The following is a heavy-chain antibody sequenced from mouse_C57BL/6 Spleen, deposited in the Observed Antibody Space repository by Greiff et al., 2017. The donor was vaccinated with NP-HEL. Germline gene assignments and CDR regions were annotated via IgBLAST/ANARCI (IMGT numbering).Heavy chain of an antibody. V-gene: IGHV5-17*01. CDR2: ISSGSSTI. J-gene: IGHJ3*01. D-gene: IGHD3-1*01. Sequence: SGMHWVRQAPEKGLEWVAYISSGSSTIYYADTVKGRFTISRDNAKNTLFLQMTSLRSEDTAMYYCARGGYPAWFAYWGQGTLVTVSA. CDR3: ARGGYPAWFAY. CDR1: SG.